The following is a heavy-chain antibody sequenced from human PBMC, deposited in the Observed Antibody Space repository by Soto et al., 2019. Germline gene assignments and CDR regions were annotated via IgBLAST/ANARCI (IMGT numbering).Heavy chain of an antibody. J-gene: IGHJ4*02. V-gene: IGHV3-48*04. CDR1: GLTFSSYS. D-gene: IGHD2-2*01. Sequence: GALILSCEASGLTFSSYSMFWIRQAPGKGLEWVAHINRGGSGVNYADSVKGRFIISRDNAKNSLYLQMNDLRAEDRAVYFCAREAPVALLDYWGQGTLVTVS. CDR2: INRGGSGV. CDR3: AREAPVALLDY.